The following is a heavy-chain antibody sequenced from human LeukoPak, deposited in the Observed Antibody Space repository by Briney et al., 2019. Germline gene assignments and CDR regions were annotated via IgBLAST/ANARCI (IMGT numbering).Heavy chain of an antibody. J-gene: IGHJ6*02. CDR2: INPNSGGT. D-gene: IGHD3-16*02. CDR3: AKVTQRIVKGMDV. Sequence: ASVTVSCKASGYTFTGYYMHWVRQAPGQGLEWMGWINPNSGGTNYAQKFQGRVTMTRDTSISTAYMELSRLRSDDTAVYYCAKVTQRIVKGMDVWGQGTTVTVSS. V-gene: IGHV1-2*02. CDR1: GYTFTGYY.